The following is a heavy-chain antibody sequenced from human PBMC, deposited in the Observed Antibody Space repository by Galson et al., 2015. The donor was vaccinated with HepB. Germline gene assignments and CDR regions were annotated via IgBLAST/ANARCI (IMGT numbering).Heavy chain of an antibody. V-gene: IGHV1-46*03. D-gene: IGHD1-26*01. CDR3: ARVGATGDPNPIFDY. CDR1: GYTFTSYY. J-gene: IGHJ4*02. CDR2: INPSGGST. Sequence: SVKVSCKASGYTFTSYYMHWVRQAPGQGLEWMGIINPSGGSTSYAQKFQGRVTMTRDTSTSTVYVELSSLRSEDTAVYYCARVGATGDPNPIFDYWGQGTLVTVSS.